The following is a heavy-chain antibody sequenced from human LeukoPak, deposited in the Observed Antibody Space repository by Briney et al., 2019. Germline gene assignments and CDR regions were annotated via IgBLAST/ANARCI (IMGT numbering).Heavy chain of an antibody. CDR3: TGESDGDPDPRFDY. V-gene: IGHV3-73*01. D-gene: IGHD2-21*02. Sequence: GGSLRLSCAASGFTFSGSAMHWVRQASGEGLEWVGRIRSKANSCATGYVASVKGKYTISRDDSKNTAYLQMNRLKPDDTAVYYCTGESDGDPDPRFDYWGQGTLVTVSS. CDR1: GFTFSGSA. J-gene: IGHJ4*02. CDR2: IRSKANSCAT.